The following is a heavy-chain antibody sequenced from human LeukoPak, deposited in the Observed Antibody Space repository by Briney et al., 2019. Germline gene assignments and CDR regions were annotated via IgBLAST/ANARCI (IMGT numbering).Heavy chain of an antibody. CDR2: ISSSSSTI. V-gene: IGHV3-48*02. Sequence: GGSLRLSCAASGFTFSSYSMNWVRQAPGKGLEWVSYISSSSSTIYYADSVKGRFTISRDNAKNSLYLQMNSLRDGDTAVYYCARAVHYCTNGVCGPIDYWGQGTLVTVSS. CDR1: GFTFSSYS. CDR3: ARAVHYCTNGVCGPIDY. D-gene: IGHD2-8*01. J-gene: IGHJ4*02.